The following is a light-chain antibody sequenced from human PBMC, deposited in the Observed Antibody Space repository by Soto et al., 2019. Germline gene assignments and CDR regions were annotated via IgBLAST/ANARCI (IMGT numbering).Light chain of an antibody. V-gene: IGKV3-11*01. CDR2: DAS. CDR3: QQRSNWPLT. Sequence: EIVLTQSPATQSLSPGERATLSCRGSLSISSYLAWYQQKPGQAPRLLIYDASNRATGIPARFSGSGSGTDFTLTISSLEPEDFAVYYCQQRSNWPLTFGGGTKVEIK. CDR1: LSISSY. J-gene: IGKJ4*01.